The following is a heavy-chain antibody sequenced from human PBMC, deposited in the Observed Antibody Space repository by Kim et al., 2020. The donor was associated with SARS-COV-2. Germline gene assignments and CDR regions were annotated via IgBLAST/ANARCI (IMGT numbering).Heavy chain of an antibody. CDR1: GFTFSSYA. CDR3: ARGALDYDILTGYYTGGNYYYYYGMDV. Sequence: GGSLRLSCAASGFTFSSYAMHWVRQAPGKGLEWVAVISYDGSNKYYADSVKGRFTISRDNSKNTLYLQMNSLRAEDTAVYYCARGALDYDILTGYYTGGNYYYYYGMDVWRQGTTVTVSS. D-gene: IGHD3-9*01. J-gene: IGHJ6*02. V-gene: IGHV3-30-3*01. CDR2: ISYDGSNK.